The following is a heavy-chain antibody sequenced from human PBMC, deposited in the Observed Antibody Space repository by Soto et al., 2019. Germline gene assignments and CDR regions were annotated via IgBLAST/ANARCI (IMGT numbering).Heavy chain of an antibody. CDR3: ARQVGATDYDFWSGYYWGYYYGMDV. V-gene: IGHV1-2*04. J-gene: IGHJ6*02. CDR2: INPNSGGT. CDR1: GYTFTGYY. Sequence: QVQLVQSGAEVKKPGASVKVSCKASGYTFTGYYMHWVRQAPGQGLEWMGWINPNSGGTNYAQKFQGWVTMTRDTSISTADMELSRLRSDDTAVYYCARQVGATDYDFWSGYYWGYYYGMDVWGQGTTVTVSS. D-gene: IGHD3-3*01.